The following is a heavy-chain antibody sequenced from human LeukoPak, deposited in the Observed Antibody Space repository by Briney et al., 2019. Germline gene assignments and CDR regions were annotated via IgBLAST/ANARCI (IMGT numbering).Heavy chain of an antibody. V-gene: IGHV4-39*01. J-gene: IGHJ4*02. CDR3: AGGNYDSSGYFYPYDY. CDR2: IYYSGST. CDR1: GGSISSSTYY. D-gene: IGHD3-22*01. Sequence: PSETLSLTCTVSGGSISSSTYYWGWIRRPPGKGLEWIGSIYYSGSTYYNPSLKSRVTVSVDTSKNQFSLKLSSVTAADTAVYYCAGGNYDSSGYFYPYDYWGQGTLVTVSS.